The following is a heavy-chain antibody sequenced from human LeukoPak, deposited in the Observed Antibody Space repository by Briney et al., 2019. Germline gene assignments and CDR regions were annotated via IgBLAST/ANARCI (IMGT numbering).Heavy chain of an antibody. V-gene: IGHV3-21*01. J-gene: IGHJ4*02. CDR1: GFTFSSYS. CDR3: ATSRLRQLWFDY. Sequence: TGGSLRLSCAASGFTFSSYSMTWVRQAPGKGLEWVSSISSSSSYIYYADSVKGRFTISRDNAKNSLYLQMNSLRAEDTAVYYCATSRLRQLWFDYWGQGTLVTVSS. D-gene: IGHD5-18*01. CDR2: ISSSSSYI.